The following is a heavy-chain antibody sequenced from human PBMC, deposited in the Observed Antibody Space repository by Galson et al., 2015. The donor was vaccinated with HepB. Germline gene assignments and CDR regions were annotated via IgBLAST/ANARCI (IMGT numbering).Heavy chain of an antibody. CDR2: IYYSGST. V-gene: IGHV4-61*01. CDR3: ASRSVTTGLFGP. J-gene: IGHJ5*02. Sequence: ETLSLTCTVSGGSVSSGSYYWSWIRQPPGKGLEWIGYIYYSGSTHYNPSLKSRVTISVDTSKNQFSLKLSSVTAADTAVYYCASRSVTTGLFGPWGQGTLVTVSS. D-gene: IGHD4-17*01. CDR1: GGSVSSGSYY.